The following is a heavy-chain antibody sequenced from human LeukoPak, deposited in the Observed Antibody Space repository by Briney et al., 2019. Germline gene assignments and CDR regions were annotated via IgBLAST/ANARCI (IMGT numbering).Heavy chain of an antibody. D-gene: IGHD4-11*01. J-gene: IGHJ4*02. CDR1: GFHFNRFA. CDR3: ARADQSKPFDY. Sequence: GDSLRHLCGVWGFHFNRFAMRGVGPAPGRGGGWVSAISGSGGSTYYADSVKGRFTISRDNAKNSLYLQMNSLRAEDTAVYYCARADQSKPFDYWGQGTLVTVSS. V-gene: IGHV3-23*01. CDR2: ISGSGGST.